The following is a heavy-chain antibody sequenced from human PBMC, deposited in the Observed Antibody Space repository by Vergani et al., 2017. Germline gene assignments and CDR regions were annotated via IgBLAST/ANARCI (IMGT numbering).Heavy chain of an antibody. V-gene: IGHV4-61*02. CDR1: GGAVNSGSNF. D-gene: IGHD2-15*01. CDR2: TSTDGST. Sequence: QVQLQESGPGLVKPSQTLSLTCSVSGGAVNSGSNFWTWIRQPAGKGLEWIGRTSTDGSTNYNPSLKSRVTVSVDTSKTQISLRLTSVTAEDTAVYYCASKRGACRAAYCHSYDFWGPGTLVGVSS. CDR3: ASKRGACRAAYCHSYDF. J-gene: IGHJ4*02.